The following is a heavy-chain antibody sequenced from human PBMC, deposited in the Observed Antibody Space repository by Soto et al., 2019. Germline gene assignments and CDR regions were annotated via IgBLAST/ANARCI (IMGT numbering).Heavy chain of an antibody. Sequence: QVPLVESGGGVVQPGRSLRLSCAASGFTFSSYGMHWVRQAPGKGLEWVAVISYDGSNKYYADSVKGRFTISRDNSKNTLYLQMNSLRAEDTAVYYCAKDHYDYVWGSYRYYYYGMDVWGQGTTVTVSS. V-gene: IGHV3-30*18. D-gene: IGHD3-16*02. CDR3: AKDHYDYVWGSYRYYYYGMDV. CDR1: GFTFSSYG. CDR2: ISYDGSNK. J-gene: IGHJ6*02.